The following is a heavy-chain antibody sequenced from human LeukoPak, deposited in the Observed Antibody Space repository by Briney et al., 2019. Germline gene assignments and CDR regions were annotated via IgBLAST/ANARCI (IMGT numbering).Heavy chain of an antibody. CDR3: AKDSNYHDSSADY. V-gene: IGHV3-9*01. Sequence: PGRSLRLSCAASGFTFDNYAMHWVRQAPGKGLEWVSGISWNSGSIGYADSVEGRFTISRDNAKNSLYLQMNSLRAEDTALYYCAKDSNYHDSSADYWGQGTLVTVSS. CDR2: ISWNSGSI. D-gene: IGHD3-22*01. J-gene: IGHJ4*02. CDR1: GFTFDNYA.